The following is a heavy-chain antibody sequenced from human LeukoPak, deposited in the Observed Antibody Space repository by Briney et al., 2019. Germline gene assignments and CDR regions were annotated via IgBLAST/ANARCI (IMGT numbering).Heavy chain of an antibody. V-gene: IGHV3-15*01. CDR1: GFTFSNAL. CDR3: AAGRVRDY. Sequence: EAGGSLRLSCAASGFTFSNALMTWVRQAPGKGLEWVGRIKSKSEGGTIDYGAPVKGRFTISRDDSENRLYLQINSLRPEDTAVYYCAAGRVRDYWGQGTLLTVSS. D-gene: IGHD2-21*01. CDR2: IKSKSEGGTI. J-gene: IGHJ4*02.